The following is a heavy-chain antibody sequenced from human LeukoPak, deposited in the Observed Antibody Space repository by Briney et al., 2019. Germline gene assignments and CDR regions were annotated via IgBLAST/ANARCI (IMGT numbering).Heavy chain of an antibody. J-gene: IGHJ4*02. CDR2: MNPNSGNT. Sequence: ASVKVSCKASGYTFTSYDINWVRQATGQGLEWMGWMNPNSGNTGYAQKFQGRVTMTRNTSISTAYMELRSLRSDDTAVYYCARDQGIAVAGDYWGQGTLVTVSS. D-gene: IGHD6-19*01. CDR3: ARDQGIAVAGDY. V-gene: IGHV1-8*01. CDR1: GYTFTSYD.